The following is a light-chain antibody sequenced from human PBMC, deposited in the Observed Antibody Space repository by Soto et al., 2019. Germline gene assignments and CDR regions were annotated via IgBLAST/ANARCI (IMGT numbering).Light chain of an antibody. V-gene: IGLV2-11*01. J-gene: IGLJ1*01. CDR2: EVT. CDR3: CSCAGSFTFEV. Sequence: QSVLIQPPSVSGSPGQSVTISCTGTSSHPGGYNYVSWFQQHPGRAPKLMIYEVTKRPSGVPDRFSGSKSGNTASLTISGLQPEDEADYYCCSCAGSFTFEVFGTGTKVTVL. CDR1: SSHPGGYNY.